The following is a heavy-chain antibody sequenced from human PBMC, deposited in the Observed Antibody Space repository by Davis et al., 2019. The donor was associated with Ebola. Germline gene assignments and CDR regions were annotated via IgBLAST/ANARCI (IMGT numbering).Heavy chain of an antibody. CDR3: ARGPVGRYPYYFEY. Sequence: GGSLRLSCAASGFVFSSYAMSWVRQAPGKGLEWVATISGSGATIHYADSVKGRFTISRDIGKNSLYLQMNSLRGEDTALYYCARGPVGRYPYYFEYWGQGTLVTVSS. CDR1: GFVFSSYA. CDR2: ISGSGATI. V-gene: IGHV3-23*01. J-gene: IGHJ4*02. D-gene: IGHD1-26*01.